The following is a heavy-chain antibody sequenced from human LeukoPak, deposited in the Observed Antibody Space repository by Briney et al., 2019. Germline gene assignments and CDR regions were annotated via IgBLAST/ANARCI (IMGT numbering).Heavy chain of an antibody. J-gene: IGHJ4*02. Sequence: RASVKVSCKASGGTFSSYAISWVRQAPGQGLEWMGGIIPIFGTANYAQKFQGRVTITADKSTSTAYMELSSLRSEDTAVYYCATASGSSWSNFDYWGQGTLVTVSS. CDR1: GGTFSSYA. V-gene: IGHV1-69*06. D-gene: IGHD6-13*01. CDR2: IIPIFGTA. CDR3: ATASGSSWSNFDY.